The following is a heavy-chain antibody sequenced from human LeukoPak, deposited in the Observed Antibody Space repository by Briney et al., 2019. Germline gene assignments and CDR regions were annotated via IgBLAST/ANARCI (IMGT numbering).Heavy chain of an antibody. CDR2: IYRSGST. J-gene: IGHJ6*03. Sequence: SETLSLTCTVSGYSISSGYYWGWIRQPPGKGLEWIGSIYRSGSTNYNPSLKSRVTISVDTSKNQFSLKVNSVTAADTAVYYCARGDCSSTICYSPMDVWGKGTTVTVSS. CDR1: GYSISSGYY. CDR3: ARGDCSSTICYSPMDV. D-gene: IGHD2-2*01. V-gene: IGHV4-38-2*02.